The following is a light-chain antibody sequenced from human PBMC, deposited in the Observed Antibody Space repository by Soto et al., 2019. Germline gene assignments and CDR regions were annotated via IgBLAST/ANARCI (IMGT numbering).Light chain of an antibody. CDR2: EVS. CDR1: YSDVGGYDR. Sequence: QSALTQPASVSASPGQSITISCTGTYSDVGGYDRVSWSQQHPGKPPKLIIFEVSYRPSGVSNRFSGSKSGNTASLTISGLQPEDEADYYCTSFTSTNTWVFGGGTQLTVL. V-gene: IGLV2-14*01. CDR3: TSFTSTNTWV. J-gene: IGLJ3*02.